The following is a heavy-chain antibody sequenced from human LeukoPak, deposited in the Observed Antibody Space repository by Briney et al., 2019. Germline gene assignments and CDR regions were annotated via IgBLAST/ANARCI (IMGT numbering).Heavy chain of an antibody. J-gene: IGHJ3*02. V-gene: IGHV3-13*05. CDR3: ARAVPDILTGSGAFDI. D-gene: IGHD3-9*01. Sequence: GGSLRLSCAASGFTFSSYDMHWVRQATGKGLEWVSAIGTAGDPYYPGSVEGRFTISRENAKNSLYLQMNSLRAGDTAVYYCARAVPDILTGSGAFDIWGQGTMVTVSS. CDR1: GFTFSSYD. CDR2: IGTAGDP.